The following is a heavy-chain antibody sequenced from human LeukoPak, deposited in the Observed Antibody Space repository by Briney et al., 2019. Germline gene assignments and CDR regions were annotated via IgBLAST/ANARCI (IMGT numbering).Heavy chain of an antibody. V-gene: IGHV4-4*02. Sequence: SETLSLTCAVSGDSISSSKWWTWVRQPPGKGLEWIGEIHHSGSTNYNPSLKSRVTISVDKSKNQFSLKLSSVTAADTAVYYCARGALYYYGSGSYTNAFDIWGQGTMVTVSS. CDR2: IHHSGST. CDR1: GDSISSSKW. J-gene: IGHJ3*02. D-gene: IGHD3-10*01. CDR3: ARGALYYYGSGSYTNAFDI.